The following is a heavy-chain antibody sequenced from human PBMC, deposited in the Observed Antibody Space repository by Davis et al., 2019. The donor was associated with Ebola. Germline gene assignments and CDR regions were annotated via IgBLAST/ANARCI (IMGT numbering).Heavy chain of an antibody. CDR3: ARLVWGFGGWFDP. J-gene: IGHJ5*02. D-gene: IGHD3-10*01. CDR1: GGSISSYY. Sequence: SETLSLTCTVPGGSISSYYWSWIRQPPGKGLEWIGYIYYSGSTNYNPSLKSRVTISVDTSKNQFSLKLSSVTAADTAVYYCARLVWGFGGWFDPWGQGTLVTVSS. V-gene: IGHV4-59*01. CDR2: IYYSGST.